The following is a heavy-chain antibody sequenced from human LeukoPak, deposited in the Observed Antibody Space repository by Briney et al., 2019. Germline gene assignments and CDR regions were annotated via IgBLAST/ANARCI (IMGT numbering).Heavy chain of an antibody. Sequence: GRSLRLSCAASGFTFDNYAKHWVRQAPGKGLEWLSIISWNSGYIGYADSVKGRFTISRDNAKQSLDLQMNSLRAEDTAFYYCAKVRGTYSSGYFFDYWGQGTLVTVSS. CDR2: ISWNSGYI. CDR3: AKVRGTYSSGYFFDY. CDR1: GFTFDNYA. D-gene: IGHD6-19*01. J-gene: IGHJ4*02. V-gene: IGHV3-9*01.